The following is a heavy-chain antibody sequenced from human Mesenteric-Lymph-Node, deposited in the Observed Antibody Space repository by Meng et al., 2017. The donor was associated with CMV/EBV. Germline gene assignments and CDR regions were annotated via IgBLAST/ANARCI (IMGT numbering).Heavy chain of an antibody. V-gene: IGHV1-69*04. CDR3: ARGPRPEGGPSRYCSGGSCYSVWFDP. CDR2: ILPILGIA. Sequence: GPQAPGQGLEWMGRILPILGIANYAQKFQGRVTITADKSTSTAYMELSSLRSEDTAVYYCARGPRPEGGPSRYCSGGSCYSVWFDPWGQGTLVTVSS. D-gene: IGHD2-15*01. J-gene: IGHJ5*02.